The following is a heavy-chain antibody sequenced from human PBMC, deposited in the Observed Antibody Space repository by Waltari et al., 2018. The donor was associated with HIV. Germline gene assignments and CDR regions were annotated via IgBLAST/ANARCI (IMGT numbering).Heavy chain of an antibody. Sequence: QVKMQESGPGLVKPSETLSLTCTVSAFSIISGYSWGWIRQPPGKGLEWIGSVYRSGTTYYNPSLKSRVIISVRMYKNQFSLKLSSVTAADTAVYYCARDQDYYDSSGYTSYAFDPWGQGTMVTVSS. D-gene: IGHD3-22*01. J-gene: IGHJ3*01. V-gene: IGHV4-38-2*02. CDR2: VYRSGTT. CDR1: AFSIISGYS. CDR3: ARDQDYYDSSGYTSYAFDP.